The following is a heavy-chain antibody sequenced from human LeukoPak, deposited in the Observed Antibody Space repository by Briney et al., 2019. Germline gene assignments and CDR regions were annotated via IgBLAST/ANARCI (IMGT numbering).Heavy chain of an antibody. V-gene: IGHV3-74*03. CDR3: RTYRWGDSFEF. J-gene: IGHJ4*02. CDR2: INGDGSRT. Sequence: TGGSLRLSCAASGLSFSSYWMQWVRQDPGKGLVWVSSINGDGSRTTYADSVKGRFTISRDNAKNTLFLQMNSLRAEDMAVYYCRTYRWGDSFEFWGQGILVTVSS. D-gene: IGHD3-16*01. CDR1: GLSFSSYW.